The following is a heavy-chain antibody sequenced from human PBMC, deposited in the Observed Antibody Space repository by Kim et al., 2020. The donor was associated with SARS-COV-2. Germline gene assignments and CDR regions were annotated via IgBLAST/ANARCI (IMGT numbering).Heavy chain of an antibody. CDR2: TI. V-gene: IGHV3-11*04. D-gene: IGHD5-12*01. CDR3: ARFGYDYYYY. Sequence: TIYYADSVKGRFTISRDNAKNSLYLQMNSLRAEDTAVYYCARFGYDYYYYWGQGTLVTVSS. J-gene: IGHJ4*02.